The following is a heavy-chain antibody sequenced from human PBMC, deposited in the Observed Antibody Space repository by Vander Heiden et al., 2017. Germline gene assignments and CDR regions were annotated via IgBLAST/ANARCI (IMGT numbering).Heavy chain of an antibody. V-gene: IGHV1-2*02. CDR3: TREVGIRGFDY. D-gene: IGHD2-21*01. Sequence: QVQLVQSGAEVMKPGASVKVSCKPSGYTFTGNHMHWVRLAPGEGLQWMGWISPDSGDTMYSQKFQGRVTLTSDTSISTAYMELNSLISDDTAVYYCTREVGIRGFDYWGQGTLVTVSS. J-gene: IGHJ4*02. CDR2: ISPDSGDT. CDR1: GYTFTGNH.